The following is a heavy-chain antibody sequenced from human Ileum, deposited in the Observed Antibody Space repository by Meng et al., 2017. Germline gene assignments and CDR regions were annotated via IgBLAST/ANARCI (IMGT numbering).Heavy chain of an antibody. CDR3: ARSSTSPASYFFDY. J-gene: IGHJ4*02. V-gene: IGHV4-61*01. CDR2: IYYSGST. D-gene: IGHD6-6*01. CDR1: GGSVISGRYY. Sequence: VQPQEWGPRLVRPSETLPLACTVSGGSVISGRYYWSWIRQPPGKGLEWIGHIYYSGSTNSNPSLKSRVTISVDMSKNQFSLKLNSVTAADTAIYFCARSSTSPASYFFDYWGQGTLVTVSS.